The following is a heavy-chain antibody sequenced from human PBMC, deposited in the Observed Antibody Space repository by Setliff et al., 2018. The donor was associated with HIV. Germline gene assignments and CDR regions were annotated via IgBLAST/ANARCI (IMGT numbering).Heavy chain of an antibody. CDR1: GFTFGDYV. Sequence: PGGSLRLSCITSGFTFGDYVMSWFRQAPGKGLEWVGFIRSKAHGGTTEYAASVEVRFIISRDDSKSIAYLQMNSLKTEDTAVYYCTREGTYYDFWSGSSAAKWYFDLWGRGTLVTVSS. CDR3: TREGTYYDFWSGSSAAKWYFDL. D-gene: IGHD3-3*01. V-gene: IGHV3-49*03. J-gene: IGHJ2*01. CDR2: IRSKAHGGTT.